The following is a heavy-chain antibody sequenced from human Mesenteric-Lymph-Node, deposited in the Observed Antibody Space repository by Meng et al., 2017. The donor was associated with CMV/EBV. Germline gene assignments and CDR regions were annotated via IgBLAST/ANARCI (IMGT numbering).Heavy chain of an antibody. CDR3: ASRMLDY. D-gene: IGHD2-8*01. CDR1: GDSVSGNGAA. J-gene: IGHJ4*02. Sequence: LPCALSGDSVSGNGAAWNWIRQSPSRGLEWLGRTYYRSKWYNEYAESVKSRITISPDTSKNQFSLQLNSVTPEDTAVYYCASRMLDYWGQGTLVTVSS. V-gene: IGHV6-1*01. CDR2: TYYRSKWYN.